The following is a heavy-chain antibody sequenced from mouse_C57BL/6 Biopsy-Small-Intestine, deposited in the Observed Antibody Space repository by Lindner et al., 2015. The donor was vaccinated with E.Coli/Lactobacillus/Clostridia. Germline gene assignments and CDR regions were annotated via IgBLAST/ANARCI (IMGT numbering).Heavy chain of an antibody. V-gene: IGHV1-42*01. CDR2: INPSTGAT. J-gene: IGHJ2*01. D-gene: IGHD2-10*01. CDR3: ARSYYDNLDY. Sequence: VQLQESGPELVKPGASVKISCKASGYSFTGYYMNWVKQSPEKSLEWIGEINPSTGATMYNQKFKGKATLTVDKYSSTAYMQLKSLTSEDSAVYYCARSYYDNLDYWGQGTTLTVS. CDR1: GYSFTGYY.